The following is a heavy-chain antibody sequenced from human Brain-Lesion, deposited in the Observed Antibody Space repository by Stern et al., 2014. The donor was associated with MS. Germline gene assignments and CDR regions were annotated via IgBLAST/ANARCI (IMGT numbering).Heavy chain of an antibody. V-gene: IGHV4-61*02. CDR2: IFNSGST. Sequence: QVQLVESGPGLVKPSQTLSLSCTVSGGSISSGGYYWSWIRQPAGKGLEWIGRIFNSGSTSYNPPLKSRVTIPIDTSKNQFSLRLNSRTAADTAVYYCARGRVVPGFQYYATDVWGQGTTVIVSS. D-gene: IGHD2-2*01. J-gene: IGHJ6*02. CDR3: ARGRVVPGFQYYATDV. CDR1: GGSISSGGYY.